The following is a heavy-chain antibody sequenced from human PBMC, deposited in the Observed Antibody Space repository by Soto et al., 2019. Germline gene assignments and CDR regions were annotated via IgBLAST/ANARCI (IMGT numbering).Heavy chain of an antibody. CDR1: GFTFSSYA. V-gene: IGHV3-23*01. CDR3: AKVMAPGAVVAAYTFAY. CDR2: TSGSGGST. D-gene: IGHD2-15*01. Sequence: VVSLRLSCAASGFTFSSYAMSWFRQAPGKGLEWVSATSGSGGSTYYADSVKGRFTISRDNSKNTLYLQMNSLRAEGTAVYYCAKVMAPGAVVAAYTFAYWGQVALVTVYS. J-gene: IGHJ4*02.